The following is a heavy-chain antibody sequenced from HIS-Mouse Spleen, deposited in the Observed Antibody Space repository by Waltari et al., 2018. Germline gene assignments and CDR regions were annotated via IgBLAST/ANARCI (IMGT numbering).Heavy chain of an antibody. J-gene: IGHJ3*02. V-gene: IGHV4-4*07. D-gene: IGHD2-15*01. CDR1: GGSISSYY. CDR3: ARGAGYCSGGSCYDAFDI. CDR2: NDTSGST. Sequence: QVQLQESGPGLVKPSETLSLTCTVSGGSISSYYWSWIRQPAGKGLEWIGRNDTSGSTNYNPSLKSRATMSVETSKNQFSLKLSSVTAADTAVYYCARGAGYCSGGSCYDAFDIWGQGTMVTVSS.